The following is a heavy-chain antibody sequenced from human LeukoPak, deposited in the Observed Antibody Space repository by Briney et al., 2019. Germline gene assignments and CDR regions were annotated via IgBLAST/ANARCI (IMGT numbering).Heavy chain of an antibody. CDR3: ARLTGDYDSSGYYPYFDY. CDR2: IYYSGNT. Sequence: NPSETLSLTCTVSGGSISNYYWSWIRQSPGKGLEWIANIYYSGNTKYNPSLKSRVTISADTSKNLFSLKLSSVTAADTAVYYCARLTGDYDSSGYYPYFDYWGQGTLVTVSS. D-gene: IGHD3-22*01. V-gene: IGHV4-59*08. CDR1: GGSISNYY. J-gene: IGHJ4*02.